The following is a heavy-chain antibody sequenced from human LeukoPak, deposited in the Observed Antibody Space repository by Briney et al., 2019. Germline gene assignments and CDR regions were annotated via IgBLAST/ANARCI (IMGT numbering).Heavy chain of an antibody. CDR1: GFTFSSYG. V-gene: IGHV3-30*02. D-gene: IGHD6-13*01. Sequence: GGSLRLSCAASGFTFSSYGMHWVRQALGKGLEWVAFIRYDGSNKYYADSVKGRFTISRDNSKNTLYLQMNSLRAEDTAVYYCAPRGYSSSLNYYYYYMDVWGKGTTVTVSS. J-gene: IGHJ6*03. CDR2: IRYDGSNK. CDR3: APRGYSSSLNYYYYYMDV.